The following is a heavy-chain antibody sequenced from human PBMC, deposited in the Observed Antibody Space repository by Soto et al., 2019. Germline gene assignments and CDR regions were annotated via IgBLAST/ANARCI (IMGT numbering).Heavy chain of an antibody. CDR3: ARVGMVRGVMDG. J-gene: IGHJ4*02. D-gene: IGHD3-10*01. CDR2: IIPIFGTA. CDR1: GGTFSSYA. V-gene: IGHV1-69*13. Sequence: ASVKLSCKASGGTFSSYAISWVRQAPGQGLEWMGGIIPIFGTANYAQKFQGRVTITADESTSTAYMELSSLRSEDTAVYYCARVGMVRGVMDGWGQGTLVTVSS.